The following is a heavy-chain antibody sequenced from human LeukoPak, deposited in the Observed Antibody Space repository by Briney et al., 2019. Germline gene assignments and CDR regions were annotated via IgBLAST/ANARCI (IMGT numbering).Heavy chain of an antibody. CDR2: INSDGSST. CDR3: ARLIFSYGHYFDY. V-gene: IGHV3-74*01. CDR1: GFTFSSYW. J-gene: IGHJ4*02. D-gene: IGHD5-18*01. Sequence: PGGSLRLSCAASGFTFSSYWMHWVRQAPGKGLVWVSRINSDGSSTSYADSVKGRFTISRDNAKNTLYLQMNSLRAEDTAVYYCARLIFSYGHYFDYWGQGTLVTVSS.